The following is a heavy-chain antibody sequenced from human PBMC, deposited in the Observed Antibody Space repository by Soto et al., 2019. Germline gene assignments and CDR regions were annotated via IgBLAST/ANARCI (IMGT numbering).Heavy chain of an antibody. CDR1: GYSFTSYW. Sequence: PGESLKISCKGSGYSFTSYWIGWVRQMPGKGLEWMGIIYPGDSDTRYSPSFQGQVTISADKSISTAYLQWSSLKASDTAMYYCVRHYLRVYNWNDVDYSYMDVWGKGTTVTVSS. CDR2: IYPGDSDT. CDR3: VRHYLRVYNWNDVDYSYMDV. V-gene: IGHV5-51*01. D-gene: IGHD1-1*01. J-gene: IGHJ6*03.